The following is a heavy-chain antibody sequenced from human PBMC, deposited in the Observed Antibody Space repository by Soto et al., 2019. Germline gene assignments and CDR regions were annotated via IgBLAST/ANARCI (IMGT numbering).Heavy chain of an antibody. CDR1: GFTFDDYA. CDR2: ISWNSGSI. D-gene: IGHD6-19*01. J-gene: IGHJ6*02. Sequence: GGSLRLSCAASGFTFDDYAMHWVRQAPGKGLEWVSGISWNSGSIGYADSVKGRFTISRDNAKNSLYLQMNSLRAEDTALYYCAKDLAPNPDRLVGYYYYYYGMDVWGQGTTVTVSS. CDR3: AKDLAPNPDRLVGYYYYYYGMDV. V-gene: IGHV3-9*01.